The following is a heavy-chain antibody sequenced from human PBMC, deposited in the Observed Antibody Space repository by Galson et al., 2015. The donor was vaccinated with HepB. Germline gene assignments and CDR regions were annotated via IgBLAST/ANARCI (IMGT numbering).Heavy chain of an antibody. V-gene: IGHV2-70*11. J-gene: IGHJ4*02. D-gene: IGHD2/OR15-2a*01. CDR1: GFSLRTRGMC. Sequence: PALVKPTQTLTLTCTFSGFSLRTRGMCVSWIRQPPGKALEWLARIDWDDNKYYSTSLKTRLTISKDTSKNQVVLTMTNMDPVDTATYYCARVIKGGLDFDYWGQGTLVTVSS. CDR3: ARVIKGGLDFDY. CDR2: IDWDDNK.